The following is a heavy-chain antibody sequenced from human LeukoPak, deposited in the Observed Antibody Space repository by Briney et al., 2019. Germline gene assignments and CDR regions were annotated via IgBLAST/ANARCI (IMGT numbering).Heavy chain of an antibody. CDR1: GYTFTSYD. CDR3: ARGVRRYCSSTSCYYFY. CDR2: MNPNSGNT. Sequence: ASVKVSCKASGYTFTSYDINWVRQATGQGLEWMGWMNPNSGNTGYAQKFQGRVTMTRNTSISTAYMELSSLRSEDTAVYYCARGVRRYCSSTSCYYFYWGQGTLVTVSS. V-gene: IGHV1-8*01. D-gene: IGHD2-2*01. J-gene: IGHJ4*02.